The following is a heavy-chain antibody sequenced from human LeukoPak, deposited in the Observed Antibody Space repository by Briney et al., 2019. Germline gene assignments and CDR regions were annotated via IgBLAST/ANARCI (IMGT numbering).Heavy chain of an antibody. D-gene: IGHD7-27*01. CDR3: ASGWGNYMDV. J-gene: IGHJ6*03. Sequence: TGGSLRLSCAGSGFTFSSYWMSWVRQAPGKGLEWVANIKQDGSEKYYVASVKGRFTISRDNAKNSLYLQMNSLGAEDTAVYSCASGWGNYMDVWGKGTTVTISS. CDR2: IKQDGSEK. V-gene: IGHV3-7*01. CDR1: GFTFSSYW.